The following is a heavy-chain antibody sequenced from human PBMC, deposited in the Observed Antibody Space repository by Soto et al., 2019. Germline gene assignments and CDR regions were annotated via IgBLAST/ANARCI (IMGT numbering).Heavy chain of an antibody. Sequence: VQLVESGGGVVQPGRSLRLSCAASGFTFSSYAMHWVRQAPGKGLEWVAVISYDGSNKYYADSVKGRFTISRDNSKNTLYLQMNSLRAEDTAVYYCARDGIVLVPAARTDDAFDIWGQGTMVTVSS. CDR3: ARDGIVLVPAARTDDAFDI. D-gene: IGHD2-2*01. CDR2: ISYDGSNK. CDR1: GFTFSSYA. J-gene: IGHJ3*02. V-gene: IGHV3-30-3*01.